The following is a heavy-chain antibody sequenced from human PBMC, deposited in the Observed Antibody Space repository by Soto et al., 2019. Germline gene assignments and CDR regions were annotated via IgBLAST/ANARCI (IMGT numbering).Heavy chain of an antibody. CDR2: FDPEDGET. Sequence: GASVKVSCKVSGYTLTELSMHWVRQAPGKGLEWMGGFDPEDGETIYAQKFQGRVTMTEDTSTDTAYMELSSLRSEDTAVYYCATDTPGIAVAGRSPQYYYYGMDVWGQGTTVTVSS. V-gene: IGHV1-24*01. J-gene: IGHJ6*02. D-gene: IGHD6-19*01. CDR3: ATDTPGIAVAGRSPQYYYYGMDV. CDR1: GYTLTELS.